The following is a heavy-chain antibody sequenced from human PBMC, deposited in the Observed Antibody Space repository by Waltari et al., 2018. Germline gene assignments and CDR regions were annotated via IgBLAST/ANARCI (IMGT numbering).Heavy chain of an antibody. CDR1: GGTFSSYA. J-gene: IGHJ1*01. V-gene: IGHV1-69*08. CDR2: IIPIFGTA. D-gene: IGHD6-19*01. Sequence: QVQLVQSGAEVKKPGSSVKVSCKASGGTFSSYAISWVRQAHGQGLEWMGMIIPIFGTANYAQKFQGRVTITADKSTSTAYMELSSLRSEDTAVYYCARVLGSSGWYLGYFQHWGQGTLVTVSS. CDR3: ARVLGSSGWYLGYFQH.